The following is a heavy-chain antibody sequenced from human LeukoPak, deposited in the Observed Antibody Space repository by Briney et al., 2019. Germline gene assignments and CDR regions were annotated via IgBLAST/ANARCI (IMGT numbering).Heavy chain of an antibody. V-gene: IGHV4-34*01. D-gene: IGHD3-10*01. Sequence: SETLSLTCAVYGGSFSGYYWSWIRQPPGKGLEWIGEINHSGSPNYNPTLKSRVTISVDTSKNQFSLKLSSVTAADTAVYYCARGSMVRGVMGFDYWGQGTLVTVSS. J-gene: IGHJ4*02. CDR2: INHSGSP. CDR1: GGSFSGYY. CDR3: ARGSMVRGVMGFDY.